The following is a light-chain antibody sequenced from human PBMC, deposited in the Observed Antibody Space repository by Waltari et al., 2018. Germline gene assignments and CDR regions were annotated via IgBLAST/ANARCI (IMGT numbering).Light chain of an antibody. V-gene: IGKV1-5*03. J-gene: IGKJ1*01. Sequence: DIQMTQSPSTLSASVGDRVTITCRASQSITNWLAWYQQKPGKAPKLLIYKAFSLEIGVPSRFSGSGSRTEFTLTISGLQPDDFATYFCQQYNSYPWTFGQGTKVDFK. CDR3: QQYNSYPWT. CDR2: KAF. CDR1: QSITNW.